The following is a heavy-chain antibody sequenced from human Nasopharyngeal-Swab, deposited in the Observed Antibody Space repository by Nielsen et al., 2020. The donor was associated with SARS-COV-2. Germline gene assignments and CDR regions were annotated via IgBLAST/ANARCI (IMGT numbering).Heavy chain of an antibody. Sequence: GESLKISCAASGFTFSNYWMSWVRQAPGKGLEWVASITQDGTTTYLVDSVKGRFTISRDNAKNSLYLQMNSLRTEDTALYYCAKDLGITVAGTGQDYWGQGTLVTVSS. CDR2: ITQDGTTT. D-gene: IGHD6-19*01. CDR1: GFTFSNYW. J-gene: IGHJ4*02. CDR3: AKDLGITVAGTGQDY. V-gene: IGHV3-7*03.